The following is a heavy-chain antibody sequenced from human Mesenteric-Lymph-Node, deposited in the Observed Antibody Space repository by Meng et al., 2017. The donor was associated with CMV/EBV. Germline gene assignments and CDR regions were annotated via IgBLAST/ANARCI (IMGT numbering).Heavy chain of an antibody. CDR3: ARDYGDYIMGY. D-gene: IGHD4-17*01. J-gene: IGHJ4*02. CDR1: GFTFSSYS. CDR2: ISSSSSYL. V-gene: IGHV3-21*01. Sequence: GESLKISCAASGFTFSSYSMNWVRQAPGKGLEWVSSISSSSSYLYYADSLKGRFTISRDNAKNSLYLQMNSLRAEDTAVYYYARDYGDYIMGYWGQGTLVTVSS.